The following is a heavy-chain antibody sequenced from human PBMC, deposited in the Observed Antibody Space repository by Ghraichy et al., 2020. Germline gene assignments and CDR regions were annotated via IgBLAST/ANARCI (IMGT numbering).Heavy chain of an antibody. CDR1: GYTFAVYF. CDR2: INPNSGGT. Sequence: ASVKVSCKASGYTFAVYFMHWVRQAPGQGLEWVGWINPNSGGTNYAQKFQGRVTMTRDTSISTAYMDLSRLRSDDTAVYYCARDYHYYGMDVWGQGTTVTVSS. V-gene: IGHV1-2*02. J-gene: IGHJ6*02. CDR3: ARDYHYYGMDV.